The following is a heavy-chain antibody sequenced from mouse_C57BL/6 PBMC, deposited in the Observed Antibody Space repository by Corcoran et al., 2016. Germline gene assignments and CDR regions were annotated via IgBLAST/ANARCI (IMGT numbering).Heavy chain of an antibody. Sequence: QVQLQQPGAELVKPGASVKLSCKASGYTFTSYWMHWVKQRPGQGLEWIGMILPNSGSTNYNEKFKSKATLTVDKSSSTAYMQLSSLTSEDSAVYYCASPHYYGSSWGFAYWGQGTLVTVSA. V-gene: IGHV1-64*01. CDR1: GYTFTSYW. J-gene: IGHJ3*01. CDR3: ASPHYYGSSWGFAY. CDR2: ILPNSGST. D-gene: IGHD1-1*01.